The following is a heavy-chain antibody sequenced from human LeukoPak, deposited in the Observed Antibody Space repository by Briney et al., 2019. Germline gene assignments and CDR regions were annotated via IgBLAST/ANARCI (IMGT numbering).Heavy chain of an antibody. D-gene: IGHD3-3*01. CDR1: GYTFTSYD. V-gene: IGHV1-8*01. J-gene: IGHJ5*02. CDR2: MNPNSGNT. CDR3: ARGFAYYDFWSGYYPQYNWFDP. Sequence: ASVKVSCKASGYTFTSYDINWVRQATGQGLEWMGWMNPNSGNTGYAQKFQGRVTMTRNTSISTAYMELRSLRSEDTAVYYCARGFAYYDFWSGYYPQYNWFDPWGQGTLVTVSS.